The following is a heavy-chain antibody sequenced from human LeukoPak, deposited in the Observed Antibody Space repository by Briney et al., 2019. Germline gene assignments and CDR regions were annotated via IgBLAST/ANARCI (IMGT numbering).Heavy chain of an antibody. J-gene: IGHJ2*01. CDR3: AKARGSGYYSSFDL. Sequence: PGGSLRLSCAASGFTFSNYAMNWVHQAPGKGLEWVSAFTGSGGSTYYADSVKGRFTISRDNSKNTLFLQMNSLRAEDTAVYYCAKARGSGYYSSFDLWGRGTLVTVSS. CDR2: FTGSGGST. V-gene: IGHV3-23*01. CDR1: GFTFSNYA. D-gene: IGHD6-19*01.